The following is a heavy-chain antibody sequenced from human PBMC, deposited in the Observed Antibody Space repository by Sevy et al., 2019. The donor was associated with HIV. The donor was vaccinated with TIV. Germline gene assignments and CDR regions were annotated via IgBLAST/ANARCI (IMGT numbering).Heavy chain of an antibody. Sequence: SETLSLTCAVYVDSFNGHYWSWVRQVPGRGLEWIGEVDHTGNINYNPAFDNRLAISVNRPKNQFSRNLTSLTAADASVYYFPIEPIEAPGRGYFDIWGYGNRVTVSS. V-gene: IGHV4-34*01. J-gene: IGHJ4*03. CDR1: VDSFNGHY. CDR2: VDHTGNI. CDR3: PIEPIEAPGRGYFDI. D-gene: IGHD6-13*01.